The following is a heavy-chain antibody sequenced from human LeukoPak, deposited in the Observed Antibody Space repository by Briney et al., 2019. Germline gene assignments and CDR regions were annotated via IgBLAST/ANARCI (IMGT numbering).Heavy chain of an antibody. Sequence: SVKVSCKASGGTFSSYAISWVRQAPGQGLEWMGRIIPILGIANYAQKFQGRVTITADKSTSTAYMELSSLRSEDTAVYYCARDRVAVAGGGTFSTIDYWGQGTLVTVSS. V-gene: IGHV1-69*04. J-gene: IGHJ4*02. CDR2: IIPILGIA. D-gene: IGHD6-19*01. CDR1: GGTFSSYA. CDR3: ARDRVAVAGGGTFSTIDY.